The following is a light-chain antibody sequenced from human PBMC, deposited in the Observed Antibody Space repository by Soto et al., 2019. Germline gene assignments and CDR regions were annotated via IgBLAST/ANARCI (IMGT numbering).Light chain of an antibody. CDR3: QQYNNWPPWT. V-gene: IGKV3-15*01. CDR1: QNVSSGY. CDR2: GAS. Sequence: EIVLTQSPGTLSLSPGERATLSCRASQNVSSGYLAWYQQKPGQAPRLLIYGASTRATGIPARFSGSGSGTEFTLTISSLQSEDFAVYYCQQYNNWPPWTFGQGTKVDIK. J-gene: IGKJ1*01.